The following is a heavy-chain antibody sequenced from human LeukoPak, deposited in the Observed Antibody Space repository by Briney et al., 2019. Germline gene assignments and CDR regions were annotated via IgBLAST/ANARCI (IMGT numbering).Heavy chain of an antibody. V-gene: IGHV3-7*01. Sequence: GGPLRLSCAASGFSFSSYWMNWVRQAPGKGLEWVASIKEDGSEKNYVDSVKGRLTISRDNAKNSLYLQMISLRVEDTAVYYCARDLGFGYFDLWGRGTLVAVSS. J-gene: IGHJ2*01. CDR2: IKEDGSEK. D-gene: IGHD7-27*01. CDR1: GFSFSSYW. CDR3: ARDLGFGYFDL.